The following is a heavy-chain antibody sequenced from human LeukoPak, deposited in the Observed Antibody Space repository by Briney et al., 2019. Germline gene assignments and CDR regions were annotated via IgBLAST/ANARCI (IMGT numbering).Heavy chain of an antibody. J-gene: IGHJ4*02. V-gene: IGHV3-53*01. CDR1: GFTVSSNY. Sequence: GGSLRLSCAASGFTVSSNYMNWVRQAPGKGLEWVSGISDNGGGRYYADSVKGRFTISRDNSKNMLYLQMNSLRAEDTAVYYCAKESGALGAPLYDYWGRGILVTASS. D-gene: IGHD4/OR15-4a*01. CDR3: AKESGALGAPLYDY. CDR2: ISDNGGGR.